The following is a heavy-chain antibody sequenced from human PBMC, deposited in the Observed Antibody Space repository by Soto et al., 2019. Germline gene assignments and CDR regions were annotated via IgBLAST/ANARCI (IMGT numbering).Heavy chain of an antibody. CDR2: ISSSGEST. Sequence: PRWSLRLSCSASVFMFSTYAMNWFRQAPGKGLEWVSAISSSGESTYYADSVRGRFSISRDNSINTLYLQMRSLRPEDTAVYYCAHPRGYGVFDAVDIWGQGTMVTVSS. J-gene: IGHJ3*02. V-gene: IGHV3-23*01. CDR3: AHPRGYGVFDAVDI. D-gene: IGHD4-17*01. CDR1: VFMFSTYA.